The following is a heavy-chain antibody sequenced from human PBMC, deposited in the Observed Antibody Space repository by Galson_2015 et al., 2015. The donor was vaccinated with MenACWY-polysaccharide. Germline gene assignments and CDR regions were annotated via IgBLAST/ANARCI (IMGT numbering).Heavy chain of an antibody. D-gene: IGHD6-19*01. Sequence: SLRLSCAASGFTFDNYAMHWVRQAPGKGLEWVSGISWNSGSIGHADSVKGRFTISRDNAKNSLYLQMNSLRAEDTALYYSAKGRYDSGWNYFDNWGQGTLVTVSS. CDR3: AKGRYDSGWNYFDN. V-gene: IGHV3-9*01. J-gene: IGHJ4*02. CDR2: ISWNSGSI. CDR1: GFTFDNYA.